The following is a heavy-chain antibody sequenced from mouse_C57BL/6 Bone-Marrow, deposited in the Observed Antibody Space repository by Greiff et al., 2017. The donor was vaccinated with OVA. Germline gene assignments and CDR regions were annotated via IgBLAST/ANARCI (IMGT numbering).Heavy chain of an antibody. Sequence: QVQLQQSGAELMKPGASVKLSCKATGYTFTGYWIEWVKQRPGPGLEWIGEILPGSGSTNYTEKFKGKATFTADTSSNTAYMQLSSLTTEDSAIYYCARWLRRYFDVWGTGTTVTVSS. CDR2: ILPGSGST. D-gene: IGHD2-2*01. J-gene: IGHJ1*03. V-gene: IGHV1-9*01. CDR3: ARWLRRYFDV. CDR1: GYTFTGYW.